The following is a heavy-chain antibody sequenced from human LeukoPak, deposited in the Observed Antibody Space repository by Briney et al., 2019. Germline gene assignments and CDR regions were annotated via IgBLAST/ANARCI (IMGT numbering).Heavy chain of an antibody. Sequence: SETLSLTCAVYGGSFSGYYWSWIRQPPGKGLEWIGYIYYSGSTNYNPSLKSRVTISVDTSKNQFSLKLSSVTAADTAVYYCARAIWFGEFDPWGQGTLVTVSS. CDR2: IYYSGST. CDR1: GGSFSGYY. J-gene: IGHJ5*02. V-gene: IGHV4-59*01. D-gene: IGHD3-10*01. CDR3: ARAIWFGEFDP.